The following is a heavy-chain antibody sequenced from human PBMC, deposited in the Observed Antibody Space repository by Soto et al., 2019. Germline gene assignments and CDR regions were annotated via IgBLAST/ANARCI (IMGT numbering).Heavy chain of an antibody. CDR1: GFTFSDYY. Sequence: GGSLRLSCAASGFTFSDYYMSWIRPAPGKGLEWVSYISSSGSTIYYADSVKGRFTISRDNAKNSLYLQMNSLRAEDTAVYYCARWDNNLNLGELSTFDYWGQGTLVTVSS. CDR2: ISSSGSTI. J-gene: IGHJ4*02. CDR3: ARWDNNLNLGELSTFDY. V-gene: IGHV3-11*01. D-gene: IGHD3-16*02.